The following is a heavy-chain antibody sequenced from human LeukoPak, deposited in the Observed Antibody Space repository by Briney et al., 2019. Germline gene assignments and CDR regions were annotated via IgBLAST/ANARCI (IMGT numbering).Heavy chain of an antibody. J-gene: IGHJ4*02. CDR2: IYYSGST. CDR3: ARVSRIAVAGLFDY. D-gene: IGHD6-19*01. V-gene: IGHV4-59*01. CDR1: GGSISSYY. Sequence: SETLSLTCTVSGGSISSYYWSWIRQPPGKGREWIGYIYYSGSTNYNPSLKSRVTISVDTSKNQFSLKLSSVTAADTAVYYCARVSRIAVAGLFDYWGQGTLVTVSS.